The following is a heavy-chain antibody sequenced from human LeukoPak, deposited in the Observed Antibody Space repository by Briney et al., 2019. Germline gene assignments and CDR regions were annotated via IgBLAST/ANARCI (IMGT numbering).Heavy chain of an antibody. CDR2: INHSGST. Sequence: EASETLSLTCAVYGGSFSGYYWSWIRQPPGKGLEWIGEINHSGSTNYNPSLKSRVTISVDTSKNQFSLKLSSVTAADTAVYYCAGRGAFDIWGQGTMVTVSS. J-gene: IGHJ3*02. CDR3: AGRGAFDI. D-gene: IGHD1-26*01. V-gene: IGHV4-34*01. CDR1: GGSFSGYY.